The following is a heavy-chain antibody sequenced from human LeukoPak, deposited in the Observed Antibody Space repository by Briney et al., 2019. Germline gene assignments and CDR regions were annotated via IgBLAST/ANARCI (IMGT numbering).Heavy chain of an antibody. D-gene: IGHD3-9*01. Sequence: GSLRLSCATSGFTFSSYWMNWVRQAPGKGLEWIGYIYYSGSTNYNPSLKSRVTISVDTSKNQFSLKVSSVTAADTAVYYCARNYDIFDYWGQGTLVTVSS. CDR3: ARNYDIFDY. CDR2: IYYSGST. J-gene: IGHJ4*02. CDR1: GFTFSSYW. V-gene: IGHV4-59*01.